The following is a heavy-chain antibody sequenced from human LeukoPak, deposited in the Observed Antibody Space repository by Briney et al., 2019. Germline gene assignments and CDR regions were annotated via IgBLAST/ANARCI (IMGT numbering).Heavy chain of an antibody. CDR2: IKQDGSEK. D-gene: IGHD6-6*01. Sequence: GSLRLSCAASGFTFSSYWMSWVRQAPGKGLEWVANIKQDGSEKYYVDSVKGRFTISRDNAKNSLYLQMNSLRAEDTAVYYCARARYSSPLTIDYWGQGTLVTVSS. V-gene: IGHV3-7*01. CDR3: ARARYSSPLTIDY. CDR1: GFTFSSYW. J-gene: IGHJ4*02.